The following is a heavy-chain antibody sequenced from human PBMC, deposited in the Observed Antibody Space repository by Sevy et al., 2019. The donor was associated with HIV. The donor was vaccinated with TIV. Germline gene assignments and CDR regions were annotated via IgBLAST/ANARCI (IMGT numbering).Heavy chain of an antibody. Sequence: GGSLRLSCAASGFTFSSYAMHWVRQAPGKELEWVAVIAYDGINKYYADSVKGRLTLSRDNSKKTLYLEMNSLRAEDTLVYYCARVPHIVVVTASYYCYGMDVWGQGTTVTVSS. CDR3: ARVPHIVVVTASYYCYGMDV. J-gene: IGHJ6*02. D-gene: IGHD2-21*02. CDR1: GFTFSSYA. CDR2: IAYDGINK. V-gene: IGHV3-30*04.